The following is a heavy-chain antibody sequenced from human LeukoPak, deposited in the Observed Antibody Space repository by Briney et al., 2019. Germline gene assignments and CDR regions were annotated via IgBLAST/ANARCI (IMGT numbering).Heavy chain of an antibody. V-gene: IGHV1-18*01. J-gene: IGHJ4*02. Sequence: ASVKVSCKASGHTFTSYGISWVRQAPGQGLEWMGWISAYNGNTNYAQKLQGRVTMTTDTSTSKAYMELRSLRSDDSAVYYCARHVPKTYYYDSSGFFFDYWGQGTLVTVSS. CDR3: ARHVPKTYYYDSSGFFFDY. D-gene: IGHD3-22*01. CDR1: GHTFTSYG. CDR2: ISAYNGNT.